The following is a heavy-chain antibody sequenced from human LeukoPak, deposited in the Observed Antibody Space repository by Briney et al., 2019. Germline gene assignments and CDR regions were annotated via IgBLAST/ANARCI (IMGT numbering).Heavy chain of an antibody. Sequence: SETLSLTCTVSGDSISSAGYSWTWIHQPPGKGLQWIGYISYSGNTYYSPSLKSRVSISLDVSKNQFSLKLTSVTAADTATYFCARDVLVTSSPDAFDIWGQGTMVTVSS. J-gene: IGHJ3*02. D-gene: IGHD2-21*02. CDR1: GDSISSAGYS. CDR3: ARDVLVTSSPDAFDI. CDR2: ISYSGNT. V-gene: IGHV4-31*03.